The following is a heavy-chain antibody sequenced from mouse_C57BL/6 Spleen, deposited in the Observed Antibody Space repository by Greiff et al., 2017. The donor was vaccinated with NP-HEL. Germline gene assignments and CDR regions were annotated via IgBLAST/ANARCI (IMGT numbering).Heavy chain of an antibody. CDR1: GYAFSSYW. D-gene: IGHD3-3*01. Sequence: VQLQEPGAELVKPGASVKISCKASGYAFSSYWMNWVKQRPGQGLEWIGQIYPGDGDTNYNGKFKGKATLTADKSSSTAYMQLSSLTSEDSAVYFCGSRGGLGAMDYWGPGTSVTVSS. V-gene: IGHV1-80*01. CDR3: GSRGGLGAMDY. J-gene: IGHJ4*01. CDR2: IYPGDGDT.